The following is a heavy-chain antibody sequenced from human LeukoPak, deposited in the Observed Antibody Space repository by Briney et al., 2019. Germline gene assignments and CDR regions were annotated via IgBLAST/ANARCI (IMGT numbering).Heavy chain of an antibody. CDR1: GASINNCY. D-gene: IGHD2-8*01. V-gene: IGHV4-59*01. CDR2: HTGAS. Sequence: SETLSLTCSVSGASINNCYWTWIRQPPGKGLEWIGYHTGASGYHPSLKSRVAMSLDTSKNQVSLNLRSVTAADTAVYFCTRVVNGGHFDYWGQGTLVTVSS. J-gene: IGHJ4*02. CDR3: TRVVNGGHFDY.